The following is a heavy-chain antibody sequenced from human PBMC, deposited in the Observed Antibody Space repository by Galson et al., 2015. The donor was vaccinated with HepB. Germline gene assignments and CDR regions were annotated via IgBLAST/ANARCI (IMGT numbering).Heavy chain of an antibody. CDR3: ARLPRMAAPDVSRGY. Sequence: SLRLSGAASGFTLGDYYMSWIRQAPGKGLEWVAYISSSGGIIQYRESVKGRFTISRDDAKNSLDLQMNSLRVEDTAVYYCARLPRMAAPDVSRGYWGQGTLVSVTS. D-gene: IGHD6-13*01. CDR2: ISSSGGII. J-gene: IGHJ4*02. V-gene: IGHV3-11*01. CDR1: GFTLGDYY.